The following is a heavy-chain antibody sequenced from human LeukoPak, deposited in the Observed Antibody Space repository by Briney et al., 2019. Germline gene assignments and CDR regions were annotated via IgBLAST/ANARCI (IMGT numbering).Heavy chain of an antibody. CDR2: INSDGSST. CDR3: ATAPISDADY. J-gene: IGHJ4*02. V-gene: IGHV3-74*01. CDR1: GFTFSSYW. Sequence: PGGSLRPSCAASGFTFSSYWMHWVRQAPGKGLVWVSRINSDGSSTSYADSVKGRFTISRDNAKNTLYLQMDSLRAEDTAVYYCATAPISDADYWGQGTLVTVSS. D-gene: IGHD3-3*01.